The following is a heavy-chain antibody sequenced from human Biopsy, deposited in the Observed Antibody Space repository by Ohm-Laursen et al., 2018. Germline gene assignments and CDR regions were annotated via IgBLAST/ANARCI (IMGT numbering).Heavy chain of an antibody. J-gene: IGHJ5*02. D-gene: IGHD3-10*01. CDR3: ARAPYVSGSFGWFDP. Sequence: TLSLTCTVSGDSISSGVYYWNWFRQHPEKGLEWIGYISSGGYRKYTPSLQSLITIPMDTSRNQFSLRLNSVTSADTAVYYCARAPYVSGSFGWFDPWGQGIVVTVSS. V-gene: IGHV4-31*01. CDR2: ISSGGYR. CDR1: GDSISSGVYY.